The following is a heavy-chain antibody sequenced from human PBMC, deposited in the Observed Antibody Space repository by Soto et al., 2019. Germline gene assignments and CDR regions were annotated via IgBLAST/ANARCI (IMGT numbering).Heavy chain of an antibody. CDR1: GGSISSGGYS. CDR2: IYHSGST. V-gene: IGHV4-30-2*01. Sequence: SETLSLTCTVSGGSISSGGYSWSWIRQPPGKGLEWIGYIYHSGSTYYNPSLKSRVTISVDTSKNQFSLKLSSVTAADTAVYYCARGDPLLWFGEKVYYGMDVWGQGTTVTVSS. J-gene: IGHJ6*02. CDR3: ARGDPLLWFGEKVYYGMDV. D-gene: IGHD3-10*01.